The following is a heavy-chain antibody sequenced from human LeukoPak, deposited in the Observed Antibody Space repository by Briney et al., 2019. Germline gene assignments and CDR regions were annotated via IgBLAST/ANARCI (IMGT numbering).Heavy chain of an antibody. CDR3: ARGRRGAASGIDPLFDL. CDR1: GLTFRSND. Sequence: PGGSLRLSCAASGLTFRSNDMHWVRQATGKRLEWVSAIGTGGDTHYSDSVKGRFTISKENARSSLYLQMNSLRAEDTAVYYCARGRRGAASGIDPLFDLWGQGTLVTVSS. V-gene: IGHV3-13*01. J-gene: IGHJ4*02. D-gene: IGHD6-13*01. CDR2: IGTGGDT.